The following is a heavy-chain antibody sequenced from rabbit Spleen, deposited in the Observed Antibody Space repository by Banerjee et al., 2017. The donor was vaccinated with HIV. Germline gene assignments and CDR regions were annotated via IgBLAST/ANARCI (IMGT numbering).Heavy chain of an antibody. CDR1: GFSFNSGYD. CDR2: SYAGSSGST. V-gene: IGHV1S45*01. J-gene: IGHJ6*01. Sequence: QEQLVESGGGLVQPTGSLTLTCKASGFSFNSGYDMCWVRQAPGKGLEWIACSYAGSSGSTYSAIWAKGRFTISKTSSTTVTLQMTSLTAADTATYFCARDTGTSFSTYGMDLWGPGTLVTVS. D-gene: IGHD7-1*01. CDR3: ARDTGTSFSTYGMDL.